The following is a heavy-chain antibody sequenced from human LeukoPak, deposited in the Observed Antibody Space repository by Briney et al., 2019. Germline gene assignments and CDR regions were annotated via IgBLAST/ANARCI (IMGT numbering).Heavy chain of an antibody. Sequence: SETLSLTCTVSGVSISTYYWSWIRQPPGKGLEWIGYIYSSGTTNYYPSLKSRVTISIDTSKNEFSLRLTSVTAADTAVYYCAREANYYGSGSYFEGTFDYWGQGSLVTVSS. V-gene: IGHV4-59*01. CDR2: IYSSGTT. CDR1: GVSISTYY. D-gene: IGHD3-10*01. CDR3: AREANYYGSGSYFEGTFDY. J-gene: IGHJ4*02.